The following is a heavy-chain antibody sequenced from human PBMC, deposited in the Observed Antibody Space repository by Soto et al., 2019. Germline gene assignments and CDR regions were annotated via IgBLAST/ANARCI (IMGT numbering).Heavy chain of an antibody. CDR2: FVPEDATT. CDR1: GYTLTKLS. D-gene: IGHD3-9*01. V-gene: IGHV1-24*01. CDR3: ARESVRYFDWPNDAFDI. Sequence: ASVKVSCKVSGYTLTKLSIHWARHVPGKGLEWMGGFVPEDATTIYAQKFQGRVTMTEDTSASTAYMELRSLRSDDTAVYYCARESVRYFDWPNDAFDIWGQGTMVTVSS. J-gene: IGHJ3*02.